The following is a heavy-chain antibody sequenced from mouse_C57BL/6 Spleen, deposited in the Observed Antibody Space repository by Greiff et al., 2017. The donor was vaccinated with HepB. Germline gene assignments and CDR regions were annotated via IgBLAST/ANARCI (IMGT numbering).Heavy chain of an antibody. D-gene: IGHD1-1*01. CDR2: IYPGSGST. Sequence: VQLQQPGAELVKPGASVKMSCKASGYTFTSYWITWVKQRPGQGLEWIGDIYPGSGSTNYNEKFKSKATLTVDTSSSPAYMQLSSLTSEDSAVYYCARFHGSSYGAMDYWGQGTSVTVSS. CDR1: GYTFTSYW. CDR3: ARFHGSSYGAMDY. V-gene: IGHV1-55*01. J-gene: IGHJ4*01.